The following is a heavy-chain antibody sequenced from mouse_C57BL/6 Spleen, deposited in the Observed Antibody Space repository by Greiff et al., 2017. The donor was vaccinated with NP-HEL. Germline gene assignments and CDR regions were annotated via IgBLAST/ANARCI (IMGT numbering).Heavy chain of an antibody. CDR1: GFTFTEYT. CDR2: FYPGSGST. J-gene: IGHJ4*01. Sequence: VQLQQSGAELVKPGASVKLSCKASGFTFTEYTIHWVKQRSGQGLEWIGWFYPGSGSTKYNEKFKDKATLTADKSYSPVYMELSSLTSEDSAVYFCARDESGWLRAMDYWGQGTSVTVSS. CDR3: ARDESGWLRAMDY. D-gene: IGHD2-2*01. V-gene: IGHV1-62-2*01.